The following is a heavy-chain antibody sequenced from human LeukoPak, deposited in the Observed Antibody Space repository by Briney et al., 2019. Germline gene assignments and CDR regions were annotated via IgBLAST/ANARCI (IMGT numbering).Heavy chain of an antibody. Sequence: PGGSLRLSCAASGFTFSSYGMHWVRQAPGKGLEWVAVISYDGSNKYYADSVKGRFTISRDNSKNTLYLQMNSLRAEDTAVYYCAKDRPWAPDYYGSGIPRGGFDYWGQGTLVTVSS. CDR1: GFTFSSYG. V-gene: IGHV3-30*18. CDR2: ISYDGSNK. D-gene: IGHD3-10*01. CDR3: AKDRPWAPDYYGSGIPRGGFDY. J-gene: IGHJ4*02.